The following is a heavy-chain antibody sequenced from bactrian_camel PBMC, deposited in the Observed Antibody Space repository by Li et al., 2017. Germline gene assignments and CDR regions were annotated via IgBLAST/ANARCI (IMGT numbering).Heavy chain of an antibody. Sequence: HVQLVESGGTPVRPGDSLTLSCIASGLPFSTHILTWVRQAPGKELEWVASIYGDETSTFYADSVKGRFTISRDNAKNTVYLQMTSLNAEDTAVYYCAADCSDESNVGFNFQGQGTQVTVS. V-gene: IGHV3-2*01. D-gene: IGHD5*01. J-gene: IGHJ4*01. CDR1: GLPFSTHI. CDR2: IYGDETST.